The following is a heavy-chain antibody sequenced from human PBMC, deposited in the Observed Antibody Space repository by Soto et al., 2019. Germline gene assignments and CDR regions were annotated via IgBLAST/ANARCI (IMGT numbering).Heavy chain of an antibody. D-gene: IGHD5-12*01. Sequence: SETLSLTCPVSGGYISSGGYYWSWIRQHPGKGLEWIGYIYYSGSTYYNPSLKSRVTISVDTSKNQFSLKLSSVTAADTAVYYCARVGGYDPNWFDPWGQGTLVTVSS. J-gene: IGHJ5*02. V-gene: IGHV4-31*03. CDR3: ARVGGYDPNWFDP. CDR2: IYYSGST. CDR1: GGYISSGGYY.